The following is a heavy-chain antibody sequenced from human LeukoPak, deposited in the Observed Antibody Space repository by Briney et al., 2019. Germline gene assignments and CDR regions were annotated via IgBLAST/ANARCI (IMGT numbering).Heavy chain of an antibody. V-gene: IGHV1-46*01. Sequence: ASVKVSCKASGYTFTSYYMHWVRQAPGQGLEWMGIINPSGGSTSYAQKFQGRVTMTRDTSTSTVCMELSSLRSEDTAVYYCARDLMVYAIPSWFDPWGQGTLVTVSS. CDR3: ARDLMVYAIPSWFDP. J-gene: IGHJ5*02. CDR1: GYTFTSYY. D-gene: IGHD2-8*01. CDR2: INPSGGST.